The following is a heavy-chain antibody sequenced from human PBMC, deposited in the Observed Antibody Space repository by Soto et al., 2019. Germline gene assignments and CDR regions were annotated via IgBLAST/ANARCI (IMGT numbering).Heavy chain of an antibody. Sequence: QVQLVQSGAEVKKPGSSVKVSCKASGGTFSSYAISWVRQAPGQGLEWMGGIIPIFGTANYAQKFQGRVTITADESTSTAYMELSSLRSEDTALYYCASLSDFWSGQMYYFDYGGKGTLVTVSS. V-gene: IGHV1-69*01. CDR2: IIPIFGTA. J-gene: IGHJ4*02. CDR3: ASLSDFWSGQMYYFDY. D-gene: IGHD3-3*01. CDR1: GGTFSSYA.